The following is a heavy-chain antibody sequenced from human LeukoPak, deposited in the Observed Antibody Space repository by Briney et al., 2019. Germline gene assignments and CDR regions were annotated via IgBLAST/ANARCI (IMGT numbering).Heavy chain of an antibody. CDR2: ISGSVGSP. D-gene: IGHD3-10*01. CDR1: GFTFSRDA. V-gene: IGHV3-23*01. Sequence: GRTLRLSCAASGFTFSRDAISWVRQAPGERLERVSAISGSVGSPSYADSVKGRFTISRDNSKNTLYLQMNSLRAEDTAVYYCAKGSPYYYGSGRPGWFDPWGQGTLVTVSS. J-gene: IGHJ5*02. CDR3: AKGSPYYYGSGRPGWFDP.